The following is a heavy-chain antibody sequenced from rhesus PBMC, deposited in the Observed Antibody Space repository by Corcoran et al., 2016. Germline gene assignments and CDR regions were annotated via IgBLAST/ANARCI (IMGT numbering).Heavy chain of an antibody. Sequence: QVQLQESGPGLVKPSETLSLTCAVSGGSISDSYYWNWIRQPPGKGLEWIGYISGSRWSTDYNPSLKSRVTISTDTSKNQFSLKLSSVTAADTAVYYCARRPGGSGWRNRFDVWGPGVLVTVSS. CDR2: ISGSRWST. J-gene: IGHJ5-1*01. V-gene: IGHV4-165*01. CDR1: GGSISDSYY. CDR3: ARRPGGSGWRNRFDV. D-gene: IGHD6-31*01.